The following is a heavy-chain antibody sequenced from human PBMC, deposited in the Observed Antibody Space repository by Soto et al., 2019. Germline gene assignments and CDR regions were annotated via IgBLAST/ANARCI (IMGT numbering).Heavy chain of an antibody. J-gene: IGHJ4*02. CDR3: ARGKNVAGWPRFAYYFDY. CDR2: INHSGST. CDR1: CGSFNGFY. V-gene: IGHV4-34*01. Sequence: SGTPSLTRAVFCGSFNGFYWGRVRPPPGKGLEWIGEINHSGSTNYNPSLKSRVTISVDTSKNQFSLKLSSVTAADTAVYYCARGKNVAGWPRFAYYFDYWGQGTLVTVSS. D-gene: IGHD5-12*01.